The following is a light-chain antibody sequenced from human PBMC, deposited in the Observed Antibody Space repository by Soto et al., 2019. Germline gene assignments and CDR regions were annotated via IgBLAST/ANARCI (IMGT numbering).Light chain of an antibody. J-gene: IGKJ1*01. V-gene: IGKV1-5*03. CDR2: KAS. CDR1: QSLSSW. Sequence: DIQMTQSPSTLSASVGDRVTITCRASQSLSSWLACYQQKPGKAPKLLIYKASSLQSGFPSRFSGSESGTAFTLTISSVQPDDFATYSCQQYNGYQWTFGQGTKVEIK. CDR3: QQYNGYQWT.